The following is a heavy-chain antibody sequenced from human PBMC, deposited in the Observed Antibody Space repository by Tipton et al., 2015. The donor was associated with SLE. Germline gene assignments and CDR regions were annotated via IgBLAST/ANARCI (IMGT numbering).Heavy chain of an antibody. D-gene: IGHD6-13*01. V-gene: IGHV3-30*02. CDR2: IWFDGSNK. J-gene: IGHJ6*02. Sequence: SLRLSCAASGFTFSSCGMHWVRQAPGKGLEWVALIWFDGSNKYFADSVKGRFTISRDNSKNTLYLQMNSLRAEDTAVYYCAKDIIATAPYYGMDVWGQGTTVTVSS. CDR1: GFTFSSCG. CDR3: AKDIIATAPYYGMDV.